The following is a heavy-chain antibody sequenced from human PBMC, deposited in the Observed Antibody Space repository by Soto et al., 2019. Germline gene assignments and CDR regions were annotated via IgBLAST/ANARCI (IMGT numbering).Heavy chain of an antibody. CDR3: ARVVFKRGGSQAYYYYYMDV. Sequence: QVQLQQWGAGLLKPSETLSLTCAVYGGSFSGYYWSWIRQPPGKGLEWIGEINHRGSTNYNPSLKSRVTISVDTSKNQFSLKLSSVTAADTAVYYCARVVFKRGGSQAYYYYYMDVWGKGTTVTVSS. D-gene: IGHD2-15*01. CDR1: GGSFSGYY. J-gene: IGHJ6*03. CDR2: INHRGST. V-gene: IGHV4-34*01.